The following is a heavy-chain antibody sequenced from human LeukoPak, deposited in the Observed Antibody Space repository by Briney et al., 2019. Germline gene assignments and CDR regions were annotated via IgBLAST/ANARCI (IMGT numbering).Heavy chain of an antibody. CDR3: ARLRGCSYGSDFDY. Sequence: GGSLRLSCAASGFTFSSYSMNWVRQAPGKGLEWVSSISSSSSYIYYADSVKGRFTISRDNAKNSLYLQMNSLRAEDTAVYYCARLRGCSYGSDFDYWGQGTLVTVSS. CDR1: GFTFSSYS. V-gene: IGHV3-21*01. D-gene: IGHD5-18*01. J-gene: IGHJ4*02. CDR2: ISSSSSYI.